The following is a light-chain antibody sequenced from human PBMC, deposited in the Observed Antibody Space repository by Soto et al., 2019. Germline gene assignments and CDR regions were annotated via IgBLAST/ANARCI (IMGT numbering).Light chain of an antibody. CDR2: EVS. CDR3: SSYTSISTLYV. J-gene: IGLJ1*01. CDR1: NSDVGGYNY. V-gene: IGLV2-14*01. Sequence: QSVLAQPASVSGSPGQSITISCTGTNSDVGGYNYVSWYQQHPGKAPELMIYEVSHRPSGVSNRFSGSKSDNTASLTISGLQXEDEADYYCSSYTSISTLYVFGTGTKVTAL.